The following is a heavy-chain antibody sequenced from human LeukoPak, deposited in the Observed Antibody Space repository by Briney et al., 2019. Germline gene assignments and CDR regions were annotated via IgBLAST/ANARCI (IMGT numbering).Heavy chain of an antibody. V-gene: IGHV3-74*01. D-gene: IGHD7-27*01. CDR1: GFSFSSYR. J-gene: IGHJ5*02. Sequence: PGGSLRLSCAASGFSFSSYRMHWVRQAPGKGPVWVSLISNDESTIIYADSVKGRFTISRDNAKNTLYLQMSSLRAEDTAVYYCARDVGTWGQGTLVTVSS. CDR2: ISNDESTI. CDR3: ARDVGT.